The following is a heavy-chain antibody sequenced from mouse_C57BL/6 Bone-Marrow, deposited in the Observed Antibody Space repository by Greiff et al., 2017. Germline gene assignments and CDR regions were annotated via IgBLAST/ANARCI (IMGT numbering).Heavy chain of an antibody. Sequence: EVQRVESGGGLVQPKGSLKLSCAASGFSFNTYAMNWVRQAPGKGLEWVARIRSKSNNYATYYADSVKDRFTISRDDSESMLYLQMNNLKTEDTAMYYCVSFLAWFAYWGQGTLVTVSA. CDR3: VSFLAWFAY. CDR2: IRSKSNNYAT. CDR1: GFSFNTYA. V-gene: IGHV10-1*01. J-gene: IGHJ3*01.